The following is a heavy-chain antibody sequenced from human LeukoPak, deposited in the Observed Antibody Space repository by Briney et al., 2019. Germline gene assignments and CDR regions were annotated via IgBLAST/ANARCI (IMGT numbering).Heavy chain of an antibody. CDR3: ARGGAAAQLYYFDY. CDR2: IIPMIGTA. CDR1: GGIFSNHA. V-gene: IGHV1-69*04. D-gene: IGHD5-18*01. J-gene: IGHJ4*02. Sequence: SVKVSCKASGGIFSNHAVTWVRQAPGQGLEWMGRIIPMIGTAKYAQKFQGRVTFTADTSTNTAYMELSSLTSEDTAVYYCARGGAAAQLYYFDYWGQGTLVTVSS.